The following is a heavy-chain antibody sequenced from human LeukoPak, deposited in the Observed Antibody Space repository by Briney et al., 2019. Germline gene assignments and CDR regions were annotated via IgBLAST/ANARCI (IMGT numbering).Heavy chain of an antibody. CDR2: ISTDGSST. CDR1: GFTFSSYS. CDR3: VREYSSSSGRAFDI. D-gene: IGHD6-6*01. J-gene: IGHJ3*02. Sequence: AGGSLRLSCAASGFTFSSYSMNWVRQAPGKGLVWVSRISTDGSSTNSADSVKGRLTISRDNAKNTLYLQMNSLRAEDTAVYYCVREYSSSSGRAFDIWGQGTMVTVSP. V-gene: IGHV3-74*01.